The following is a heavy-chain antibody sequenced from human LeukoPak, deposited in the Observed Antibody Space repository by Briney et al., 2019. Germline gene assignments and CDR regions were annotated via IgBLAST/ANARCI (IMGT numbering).Heavy chain of an antibody. V-gene: IGHV4-4*09. D-gene: IGHD6-19*01. CDR2: IYNGVPT. J-gene: IGHJ4*02. CDR1: GAPISRFY. Sequence: PSETLSLTCTASGAPISRFYWNWVRQPPGKGLEWIGNIYNGVPTFFNPSLKSGVTPSVDASKTQFSLQLASLTAADTAVYYCVQTTGWQGFDYWGQGVLVTVSS. CDR3: VQTTGWQGFDY.